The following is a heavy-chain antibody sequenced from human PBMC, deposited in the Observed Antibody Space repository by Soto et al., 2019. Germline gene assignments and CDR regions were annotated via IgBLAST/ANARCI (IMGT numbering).Heavy chain of an antibody. CDR3: TRHTGYDSSLDY. J-gene: IGHJ4*02. Sequence: VGSLKISCHGSGYTFTGHWISWVRQMPGKGLEWMGRIDPSDSYTDYSPTVQGHVTMSADKSINTAYLQWSSLQASDTAVYYCTRHTGYDSSLDYWGQGTLVTVSS. D-gene: IGHD5-12*01. CDR1: GYTFTGHW. CDR2: IDPSDSYT. V-gene: IGHV5-10-1*01.